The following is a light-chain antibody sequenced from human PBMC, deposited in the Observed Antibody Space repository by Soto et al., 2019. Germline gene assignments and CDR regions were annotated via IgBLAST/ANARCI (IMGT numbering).Light chain of an antibody. CDR3: QQYESTPPT. J-gene: IGKJ2*01. V-gene: IGKV4-1*01. Sequence: DIVMTQSPDSLAVSLGERATINCKSSQSVLYSSNNENYLAWYQQRPGQPPKLLIYWASTRESGVPDRFSGSGSGTDLTLTITSLQAEDVAVYYCQQYESTPPTFGQGTKLEIK. CDR2: WAS. CDR1: QSVLYSSNNENY.